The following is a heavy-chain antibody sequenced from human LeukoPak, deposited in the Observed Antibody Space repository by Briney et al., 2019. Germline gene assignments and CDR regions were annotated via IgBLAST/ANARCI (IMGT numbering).Heavy chain of an antibody. Sequence: SETLSLTCTVSGGSISSYYWSWIRQPPGKGLEWIGYIYYSGSTNYNPSLKSRVTISVDTSKNQFSLKLSSVTAADTVVYYCAREEAVAVDFDYWGQGTLVTVSS. J-gene: IGHJ4*02. CDR1: GGSISSYY. V-gene: IGHV4-59*12. CDR2: IYYSGST. D-gene: IGHD6-19*01. CDR3: AREEAVAVDFDY.